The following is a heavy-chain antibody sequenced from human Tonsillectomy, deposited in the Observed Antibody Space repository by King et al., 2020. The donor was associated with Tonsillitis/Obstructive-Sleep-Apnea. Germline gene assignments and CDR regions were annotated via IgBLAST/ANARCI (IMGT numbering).Heavy chain of an antibody. V-gene: IGHV3-53*01. Sequence: QLVQSGGGLIQPGGSLRLSCAVSGFSVSNNYMSWVRQAPGKGLEWVSVIYGGDKTHYADSVEGRFTISRDISQNTVYLQMNSLRVEDTAVYYCARDGELQWLATFDYWGRGTLVIVSS. CDR1: GFSVSNNY. J-gene: IGHJ4*02. CDR3: ARDGELQWLATFDY. CDR2: IYGGDKT. D-gene: IGHD6-19*01.